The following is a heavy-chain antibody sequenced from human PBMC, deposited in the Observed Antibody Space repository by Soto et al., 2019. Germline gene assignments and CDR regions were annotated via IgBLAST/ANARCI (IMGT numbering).Heavy chain of an antibody. V-gene: IGHV4-39*01. J-gene: IGHJ5*02. CDR2: IHYRANS. Sequence: SETLSLTCAVSGDSISSSSYYGAWIRQPPGKGLEWIGSIHYRANSYYSPSLKSRITISVDTSKNQISLRLSSVTAADTAVYYCARPLQLAVSGFDPWGQGTLVTVSS. CDR1: GDSISSSSYY. D-gene: IGHD3-3*02. CDR3: ARPLQLAVSGFDP.